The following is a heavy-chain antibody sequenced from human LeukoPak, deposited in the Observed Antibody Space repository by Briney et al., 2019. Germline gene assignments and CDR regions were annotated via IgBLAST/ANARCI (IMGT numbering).Heavy chain of an antibody. Sequence: ASVKVSCKASGYAFTGYYMHWARQAPGQGLEWMGWINPNSGGTYYAQKFQGRVTMTRDTSISTAYMELSRLRSDDTAVYYCARVVKGYYYDSSGYYSGYYFDYWGQGTLVTVSS. CDR2: INPNSGGT. CDR3: ARVVKGYYYDSSGYYSGYYFDY. CDR1: GYAFTGYY. J-gene: IGHJ4*02. V-gene: IGHV1-2*02. D-gene: IGHD3-22*01.